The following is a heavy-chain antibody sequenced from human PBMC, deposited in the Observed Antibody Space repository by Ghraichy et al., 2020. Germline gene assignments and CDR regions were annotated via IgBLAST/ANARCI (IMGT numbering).Heavy chain of an antibody. D-gene: IGHD3-3*01. CDR1: GFTFDDYA. Sequence: SLNISCAASGFTFDDYAMHWVRQAPGKGLEWVSGISWNSGSIGYADSVKGRFTISRDNAKNSLYLQMNSLRAEDTALYYCAKDINPYYDFWSGYYTTYYYYYYMDVWGKGTTVTVSS. V-gene: IGHV3-9*01. CDR3: AKDINPYYDFWSGYYTTYYYYYYMDV. CDR2: ISWNSGSI. J-gene: IGHJ6*03.